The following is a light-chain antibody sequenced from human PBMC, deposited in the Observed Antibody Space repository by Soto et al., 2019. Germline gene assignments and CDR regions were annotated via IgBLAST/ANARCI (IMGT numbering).Light chain of an antibody. CDR3: QQRSNWPPWT. CDR1: QSVSSY. CDR2: DAS. V-gene: IGKV3-11*01. J-gene: IGKJ1*01. Sequence: EIVLTQSPATLSLSPGERATLSCMASQSVSSYLAWYQQKPGQAPRLLIYDASNRATGITARFSGSGSGTDFTLTISSLEPEDFAVYYCQQRSNWPPWTFGQGTKVEIK.